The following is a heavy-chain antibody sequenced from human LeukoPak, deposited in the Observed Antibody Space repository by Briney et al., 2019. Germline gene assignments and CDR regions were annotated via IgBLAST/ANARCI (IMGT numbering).Heavy chain of an antibody. V-gene: IGHV4-59*12. CDR2: IHNSGST. J-gene: IGHJ5*02. Sequence: SETLSLTCTVSGGSLSAYYWSWIRQPPGKGLEWIGYIHNSGSTHYTFSLKSRVTMSLDTSKNQFSLKLTSVTAADTAVYYCARTDYSNTNWFDPWGQGTLVTVSS. CDR1: GGSLSAYY. D-gene: IGHD4-11*01. CDR3: ARTDYSNTNWFDP.